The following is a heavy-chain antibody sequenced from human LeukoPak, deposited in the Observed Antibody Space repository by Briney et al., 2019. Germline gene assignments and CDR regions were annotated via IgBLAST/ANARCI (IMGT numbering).Heavy chain of an antibody. CDR1: GGSISIYY. CDR3: ARGDEYNAGYFDY. Sequence: SQTLSLTCTVSGGSISIYYSNWVPQSPGKGLEWMGYIYFTGSSNYTHYLKSRVAISVDTSKNQFSLRLSSVTAADTAVYFCARGDEYNAGYFDYWGQGALVTVSS. CDR2: IYFTGSS. D-gene: IGHD5-24*01. J-gene: IGHJ4*02. V-gene: IGHV4-59*13.